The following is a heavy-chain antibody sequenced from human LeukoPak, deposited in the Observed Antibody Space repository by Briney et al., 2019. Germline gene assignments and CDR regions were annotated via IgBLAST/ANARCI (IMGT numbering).Heavy chain of an antibody. V-gene: IGHV3-30-3*01. J-gene: IGHJ6*03. Sequence: GGSLRLSCEASGFTFSNYVIHWVRQAPGKGLEWLAVISYDGTNKYYADSVKGRFTISRDHSETTVDLQMDSLGGADTAVYYCARSPTYYYMDVWGKGTTVTVSS. CDR1: GFTFSNYV. CDR2: ISYDGTNK. CDR3: ARSPTYYYMDV.